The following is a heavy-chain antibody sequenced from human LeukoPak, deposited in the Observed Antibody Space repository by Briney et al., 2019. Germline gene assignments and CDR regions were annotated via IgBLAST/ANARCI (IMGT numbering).Heavy chain of an antibody. V-gene: IGHV1-2*06. Sequence: ASVKVSCKASGGTFSSYAISWVRQAPGQGLEWMGRINPNSGVTNYAQKFQGRVAMTRDTSISTAFMELTRLRSDDTAVYYCARDYCSSTSCLFDYWGQGTLVTVSS. CDR1: GGTFSSYA. CDR3: ARDYCSSTSCLFDY. J-gene: IGHJ4*02. D-gene: IGHD2-2*01. CDR2: INPNSGVT.